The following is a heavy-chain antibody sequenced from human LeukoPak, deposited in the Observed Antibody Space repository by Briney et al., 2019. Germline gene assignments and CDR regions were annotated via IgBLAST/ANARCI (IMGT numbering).Heavy chain of an antibody. CDR1: GFTFSSYG. CDR2: IWYDGSNK. CDR3: ARDHSYYYGSGSYFPGYYFDY. D-gene: IGHD3-10*01. J-gene: IGHJ4*02. Sequence: GWSLRLSCAASGFTFSSYGMHWVRQAPGKGLESVAVIWYDGSNKYYADSVKGRFTISRDNSKNTLYLQMNSLRAEDTAVYYCARDHSYYYGSGSYFPGYYFDYWGQRTLVTVSS. V-gene: IGHV3-33*01.